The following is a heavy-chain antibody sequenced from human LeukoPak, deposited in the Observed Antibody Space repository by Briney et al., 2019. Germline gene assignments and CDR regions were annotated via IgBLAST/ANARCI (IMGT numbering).Heavy chain of an antibody. D-gene: IGHD3-10*01. Sequence: PGGSLRLSCAASGFTFSDYWMIWVRQAPGKGLEWVANIKPDGSEKYYVDSVKGRFTISRDNAKNSLYLQMNSLRAEDTAVYYCARGGFRELLDFDYWGQGTLVTVSS. CDR2: IKPDGSEK. V-gene: IGHV3-7*03. CDR1: GFTFSDYW. J-gene: IGHJ4*02. CDR3: ARGGFRELLDFDY.